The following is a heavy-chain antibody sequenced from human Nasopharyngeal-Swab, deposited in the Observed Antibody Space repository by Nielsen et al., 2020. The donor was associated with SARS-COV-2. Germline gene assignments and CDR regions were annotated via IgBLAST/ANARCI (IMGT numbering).Heavy chain of an antibody. D-gene: IGHD4-23*01. CDR2: IMDDGSHK. Sequence: GESLKISCVASGFTFSSYWMSWVRQAPGKGLEWVGNIMDDGSHKGYVDSVRGRLIISRDNSKNLLFLQMNDLSDEDTAMYYCARDIPGGTSDFDVWGQGTLVTVSS. J-gene: IGHJ4*02. V-gene: IGHV3-7*01. CDR3: ARDIPGGTSDFDV. CDR1: GFTFSSYW.